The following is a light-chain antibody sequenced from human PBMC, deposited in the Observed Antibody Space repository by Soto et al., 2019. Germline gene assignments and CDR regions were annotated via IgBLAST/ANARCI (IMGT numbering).Light chain of an antibody. J-gene: IGKJ5*01. CDR1: QSVSSNY. Sequence: EIVLTQSPGTLSLSPGERATLSCWASQSVSSNYLAWYHQKPGQAPRLLIYGASSRATGIPDRFSGSGSGTDFTLTISRLEPEDFAVYYCQQHSNSPITFGQGTRLEIK. CDR2: GAS. CDR3: QQHSNSPIT. V-gene: IGKV3-20*01.